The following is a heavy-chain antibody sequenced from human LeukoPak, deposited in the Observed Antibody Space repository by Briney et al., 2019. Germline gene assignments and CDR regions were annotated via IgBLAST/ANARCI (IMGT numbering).Heavy chain of an antibody. V-gene: IGHV1-69*13. D-gene: IGHD4-17*01. Sequence: GASVKVSCKASGGTFSSYAISWVRQAPGQGLEWMGGIIPIFGTANYAKKFQGRVTITADESTSTAYMELSSLRSEDTAVYYCARFEWLNDYGDYDNDYWGQGTLVTVSS. J-gene: IGHJ4*02. CDR2: IIPIFGTA. CDR1: GGTFSSYA. CDR3: ARFEWLNDYGDYDNDY.